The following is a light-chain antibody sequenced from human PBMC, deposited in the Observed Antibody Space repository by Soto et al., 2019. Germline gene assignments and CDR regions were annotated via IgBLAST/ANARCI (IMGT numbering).Light chain of an antibody. J-gene: IGLJ2*01. CDR1: SSDVGGYNY. Sequence: QSALTQPPSASGSPGQSVTISCTGGSSDVGGYNYVSWYQQYPGKAPKLMIYDVSKRPSGVPDRFSGSKSGNTASLTVSGLQAEDEAAYYCSSYAGTNNALFGGGTKVTVL. V-gene: IGLV2-8*01. CDR2: DVS. CDR3: SSYAGTNNAL.